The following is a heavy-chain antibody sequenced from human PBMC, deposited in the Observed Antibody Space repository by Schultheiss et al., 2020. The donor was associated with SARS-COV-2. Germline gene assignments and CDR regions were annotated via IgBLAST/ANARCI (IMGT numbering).Heavy chain of an antibody. J-gene: IGHJ6*03. V-gene: IGHV3-13*04. CDR1: GFTFSSYD. CDR2: IGTAGDT. CDR3: ARSDLPKYYYYMDV. Sequence: GGSLRLSCAASGFTFSSYDMHWVRQATGKGLEWVSAIGTAGDTYYPGSVKGRFTISRDNSKNTLYLQMNSLRAEDTAVYYCARSDLPKYYYYMDVWGKGTTVTVSS. D-gene: IGHD3-3*01.